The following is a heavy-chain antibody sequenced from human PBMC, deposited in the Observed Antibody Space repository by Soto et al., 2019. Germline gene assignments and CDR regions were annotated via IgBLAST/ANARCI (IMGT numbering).Heavy chain of an antibody. D-gene: IGHD6-19*01. Sequence: EVQLLESGGGLVQPGGSLRLSCAASGFTFSIYAMSWVRQAPGKGLEWVSAISGSGDYTYYADSVKGRFAISRDNSKNPLYLQMNSLRAEDTAVYYCAKVLKAVAGTYDYGGQGTLVTVSS. J-gene: IGHJ4*02. CDR1: GFTFSIYA. CDR2: ISGSGDYT. CDR3: AKVLKAVAGTYDY. V-gene: IGHV3-23*01.